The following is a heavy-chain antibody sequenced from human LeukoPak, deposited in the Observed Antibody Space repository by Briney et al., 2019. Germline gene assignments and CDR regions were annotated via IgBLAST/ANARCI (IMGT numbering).Heavy chain of an antibody. CDR1: RGTFSSYA. CDR3: ARGHRGFGAFDI. J-gene: IGHJ3*02. CDR2: IIPIFGTA. V-gene: IGHV1-69*06. Sequence: SVKVSCKASRGTFSSYAISWVRQAPGQGLEWMGGIIPIFGTANYAQKFQGRVTITADKSTSTAYMELSSLRSEDTAVYYCARGHRGFGAFDIWGQGTMVTVSS. D-gene: IGHD3-10*01.